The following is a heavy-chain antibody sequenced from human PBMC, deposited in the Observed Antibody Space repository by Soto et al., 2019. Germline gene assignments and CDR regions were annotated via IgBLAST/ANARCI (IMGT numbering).Heavy chain of an antibody. Sequence: ASVKVSCKASGYTFSNYAIHWVRQAPGQRLEWMGWIDAANGNTKYSQKFQGRVTIARDTSASTAYMEVSSLTSEDTAVYYCARRGNMVFPQEYFDPWGQGTLVTVSS. CDR2: IDAANGNT. V-gene: IGHV1-3*01. D-gene: IGHD3-10*01. J-gene: IGHJ5*02. CDR1: GYTFSNYA. CDR3: ARRGNMVFPQEYFDP.